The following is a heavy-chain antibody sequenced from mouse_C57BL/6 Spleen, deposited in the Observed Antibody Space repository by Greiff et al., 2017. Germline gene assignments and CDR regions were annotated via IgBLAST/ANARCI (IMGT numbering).Heavy chain of an antibody. CDR1: GFNIKDYY. CDR3: ARDYGSSYGAAWFAY. D-gene: IGHD1-1*01. J-gene: IGHJ3*01. Sequence: VQLKESGAELVKPGASVKLSCTASGFNIKDYYMHWVKQRTEQGLEWIGRIDPEDGETKYAPKFQGKATITADTSSNTAYLQLSSLTSEDTAVYYCARDYGSSYGAAWFAYWGQGTLVTVSA. V-gene: IGHV14-2*01. CDR2: IDPEDGET.